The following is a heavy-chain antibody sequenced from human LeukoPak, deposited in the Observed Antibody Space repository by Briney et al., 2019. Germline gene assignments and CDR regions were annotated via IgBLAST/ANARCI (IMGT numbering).Heavy chain of an antibody. J-gene: IGHJ3*02. CDR2: IQNDGSNE. Sequence: GGSLRLSCAASGFTFSSYGMHWVRQAPGKGLEWVAYIQNDGSNEQYADSVKGRFTISRDNSKNSVYLQMNSLRAEDTAVYYCARGLSRRGLMVVDDAFDIWGQGTMVTVSS. D-gene: IGHD3-22*01. CDR1: GFTFSSYG. CDR3: ARGLSRRGLMVVDDAFDI. V-gene: IGHV3-30*02.